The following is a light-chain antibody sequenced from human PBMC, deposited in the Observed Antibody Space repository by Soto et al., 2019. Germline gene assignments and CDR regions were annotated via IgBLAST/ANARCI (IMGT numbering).Light chain of an antibody. Sequence: EIQMTQSPATLSVSTGERVTLSCRASQSISSRLVWYQQKPGQAPRLLIYGPSTRATGIPARFSGSGSGTDFTLTISSRQSDDVAVYYCQQYYRWTGTFGEGTKVEIK. CDR2: GPS. J-gene: IGKJ1*01. CDR3: QQYYRWTGT. CDR1: QSISSR. V-gene: IGKV3-15*01.